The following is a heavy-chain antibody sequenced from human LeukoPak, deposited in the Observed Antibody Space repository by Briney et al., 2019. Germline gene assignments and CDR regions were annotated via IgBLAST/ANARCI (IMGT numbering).Heavy chain of an antibody. CDR2: INHSGST. Sequence: SETLSLTCAVYGGSFSGYYWGWIRQPPGKGLEWVGEINHSGSTNYNPSLKSRVTISVDTSKNQFSLKLSSVTAADTAAYYCASDYGDYVWFDPWGQGTLVTVSS. V-gene: IGHV4-34*01. D-gene: IGHD4-17*01. CDR3: ASDYGDYVWFDP. CDR1: GGSFSGYY. J-gene: IGHJ5*02.